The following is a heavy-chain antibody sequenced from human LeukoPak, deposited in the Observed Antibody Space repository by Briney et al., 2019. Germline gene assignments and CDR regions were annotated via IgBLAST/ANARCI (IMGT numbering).Heavy chain of an antibody. CDR3: ARDMGYSSGWYERFDY. V-gene: IGHV1-18*01. CDR1: GYTFTSYG. D-gene: IGHD6-19*01. Sequence: ASVKVSCKASGYTFTSYGISWVRQAPGQGLEWMGWISAYNGNTNYAQKLQGRVTTTTDTSTSTAYMELRSLRSDDTAVYYCARDMGYSSGWYERFDYWGQGTLVTVSS. J-gene: IGHJ4*02. CDR2: ISAYNGNT.